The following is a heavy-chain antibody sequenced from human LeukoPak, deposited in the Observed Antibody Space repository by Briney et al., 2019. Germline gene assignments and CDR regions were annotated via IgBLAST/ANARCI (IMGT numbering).Heavy chain of an antibody. V-gene: IGHV3-66*01. D-gene: IGHD6-19*01. J-gene: IGHJ4*02. CDR1: GFTVSSNY. Sequence: GGSLRLSCAASGFTVSSNYMSWVRQAPGKGLEWVSVIYSGGSTCYADSVKGRFTISRDNSKNTLYLQMNSLRAEDTAVYYCARDPTKYSSGWYYAYWGQGTLVTVSS. CDR3: ARDPTKYSSGWYYAY. CDR2: IYSGGST.